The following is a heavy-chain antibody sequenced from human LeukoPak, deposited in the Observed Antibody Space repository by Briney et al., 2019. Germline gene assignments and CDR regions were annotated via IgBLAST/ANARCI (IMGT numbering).Heavy chain of an antibody. D-gene: IGHD3-22*01. J-gene: IGHJ4*02. Sequence: ASVKVSCKASGYTFTGYYMHWVRQAPGQGLEWMGWINPNSGGTNYAQKFQGRVTMTRDTSISTAYMELSRLRSDDTAVHYCAREREWDYYDSSAPEDYWGQGTLVTVSS. CDR1: GYTFTGYY. V-gene: IGHV1-2*02. CDR2: INPNSGGT. CDR3: AREREWDYYDSSAPEDY.